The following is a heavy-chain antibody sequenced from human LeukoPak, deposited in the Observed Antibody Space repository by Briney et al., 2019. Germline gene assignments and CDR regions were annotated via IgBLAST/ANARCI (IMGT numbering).Heavy chain of an antibody. V-gene: IGHV1-18*01. Sequence: ASVKVSCKASGYTFSRYGITWVRQAPGQGLEWMGWISTYNGNTNYAQKLQGRVTMTTDTSTSTAYMELRSLRSDDTAVYYCARSHSSSWFKFDYWGQGTLVTVSS. J-gene: IGHJ4*02. CDR1: GYTFSRYG. D-gene: IGHD6-13*01. CDR3: ARSHSSSWFKFDY. CDR2: ISTYNGNT.